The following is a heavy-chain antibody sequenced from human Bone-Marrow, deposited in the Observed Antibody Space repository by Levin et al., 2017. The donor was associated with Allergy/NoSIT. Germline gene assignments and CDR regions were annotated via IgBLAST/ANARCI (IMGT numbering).Heavy chain of an antibody. V-gene: IGHV5-51*01. J-gene: IGHJ4*02. Sequence: ASVKVSCQASGYSFTSYWFGWVRQRPGKGLEWMGLIFPSDSDTRVSPSFQGQIIMSVDKSINTAYLQWSSLKASDSAMYYCARRDSDGSNSFDYWGQGTLVTVSS. CDR1: GYSFTSYW. CDR3: ARRDSDGSNSFDY. D-gene: IGHD4-23*01. CDR2: IFPSDSDT.